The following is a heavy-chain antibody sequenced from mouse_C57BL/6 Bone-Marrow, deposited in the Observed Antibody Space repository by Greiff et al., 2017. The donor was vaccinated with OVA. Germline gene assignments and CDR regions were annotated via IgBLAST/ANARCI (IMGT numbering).Heavy chain of an antibody. CDR1: GYTFTSYW. CDR2: IDPSDSYT. V-gene: IGHV1-50*01. Sequence: QVQLQQPGAELVKPGASVKLSCKASGYTFTSYWMQWVKQRPGQGLEWIGEIDPSDSYTNYNQKFKGKATLTVDTSSSTAYMQLSSLTSEDSAVYYCARGVYYYVSSPLYAMDYWGQGTSVTVSS. J-gene: IGHJ4*01. CDR3: ARGVYYYVSSPLYAMDY. D-gene: IGHD1-1*01.